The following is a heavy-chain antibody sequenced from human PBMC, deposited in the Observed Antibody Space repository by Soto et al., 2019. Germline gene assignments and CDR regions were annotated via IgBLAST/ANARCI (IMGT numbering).Heavy chain of an antibody. Sequence: GGSLRLSCAASGFTFSSYGMHWVRQAPGKGLEWVAVISYDGSNKYYADSVKGRFTISRDNSKNTLYLQMNSLRAEDTAVYYCAKPRQREYSYLIIYYFDYWGQGTLVTVSS. CDR3: AKPRQREYSYLIIYYFDY. J-gene: IGHJ4*02. V-gene: IGHV3-30*18. CDR2: ISYDGSNK. D-gene: IGHD5-18*01. CDR1: GFTFSSYG.